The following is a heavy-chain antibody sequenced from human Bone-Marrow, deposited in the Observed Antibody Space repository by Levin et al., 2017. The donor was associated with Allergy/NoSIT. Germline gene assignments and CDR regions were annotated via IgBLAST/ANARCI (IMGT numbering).Heavy chain of an antibody. J-gene: IGHJ4*02. V-gene: IGHV1-18*01. CDR2: ISTYNAYT. CDR3: ARDYIARGST. Sequence: GESLKISCKASGNTFSSYGISWVRQAPGQGLEWMGWISTYNAYTNYAQQLQGRLTMTTDTSTSTAYMELRSLRSDDTAVYYCARDYIARGSTWGQGTLVTVSS. D-gene: IGHD5/OR15-5a*01. CDR1: GNTFSSYG.